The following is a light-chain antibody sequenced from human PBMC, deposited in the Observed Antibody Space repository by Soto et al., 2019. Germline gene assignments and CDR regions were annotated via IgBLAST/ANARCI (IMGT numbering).Light chain of an antibody. V-gene: IGKV1-5*01. CDR3: QQYNSYS. CDR2: HAS. Sequence: DIQMTQSPSTLSASVGDRVTITCRASQSISTWLAWYQLKPGTAPKVLIYHASNLQSGVPSRFSGSGSGTEFTLTISSLQPDDFATYYCQQYNSYSFGQGTKVDIK. J-gene: IGKJ1*01. CDR1: QSISTW.